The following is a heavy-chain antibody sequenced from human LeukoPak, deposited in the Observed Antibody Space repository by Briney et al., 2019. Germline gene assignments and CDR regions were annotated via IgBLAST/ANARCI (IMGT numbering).Heavy chain of an antibody. V-gene: IGHV1-8*03. CDR2: MNPNSGNT. D-gene: IGHD4-17*01. J-gene: IGHJ5*02. Sequence: ASVKVSCKASGYTFTTYGISWVRQAPGQGLEWMGWMNPNSGNTGYAQKFQGRVTITRNTSISTAYMELSSLRSEDTAVYYCARGRPDYGDYWFDPWGQGTLVTVSS. CDR1: GYTFTTYG. CDR3: ARGRPDYGDYWFDP.